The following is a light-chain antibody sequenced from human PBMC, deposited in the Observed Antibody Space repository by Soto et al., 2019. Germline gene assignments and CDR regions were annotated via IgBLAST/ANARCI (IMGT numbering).Light chain of an antibody. CDR1: QSVSSN. J-gene: IGKJ1*01. Sequence: EIVMTQSPFTLSVSTGERVTLSCRASQSVSSNLAWYQQKPGQAPSLLIYGAFTRATGIPARFSGTGSGTEFTLTISSLQSEDFALYYCQQYNDWPLTFGQGTKVDIK. CDR2: GAF. CDR3: QQYNDWPLT. V-gene: IGKV3-15*01.